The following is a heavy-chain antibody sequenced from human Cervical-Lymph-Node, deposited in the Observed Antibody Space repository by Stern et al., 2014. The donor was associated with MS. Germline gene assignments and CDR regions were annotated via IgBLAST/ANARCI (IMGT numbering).Heavy chain of an antibody. Sequence: VQLVQSGPEVKRPGESLKISCQASGYTFTSYWIGWVRQVPGKGLEWIAIIFPGGSDIKHSPSFQGQFTISADKSSTTAYLQWNNLKASDTAIYYCARQRYFDYWGQGTLVTVSS. V-gene: IGHV5-51*01. CDR1: GYTFTSYW. J-gene: IGHJ4*02. CDR3: ARQRYFDY. CDR2: IFPGGSDI.